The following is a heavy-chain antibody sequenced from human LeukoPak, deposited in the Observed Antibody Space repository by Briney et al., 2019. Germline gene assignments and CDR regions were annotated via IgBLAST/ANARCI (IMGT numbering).Heavy chain of an antibody. J-gene: IGHJ4*02. V-gene: IGHV3-74*01. CDR1: GFTFSTYW. Sequence: GGSLRLSCAASGFTFSTYWMNWVRQAPGKGLVWVSRISSDGSTPSYADSVKGRFTISRDNGKNTLYLQMNSLRAEDTAVYYCTRVGSGTTRDYWGQGTLVTVSS. D-gene: IGHD1-14*01. CDR3: TRVGSGTTRDY. CDR2: ISSDGSTP.